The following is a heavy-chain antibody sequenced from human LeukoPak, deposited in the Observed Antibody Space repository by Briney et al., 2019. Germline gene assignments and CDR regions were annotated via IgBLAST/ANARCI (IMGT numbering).Heavy chain of an antibody. D-gene: IGHD3-22*01. CDR3: ARDASGYPWGYFDY. CDR1: GFTFSSYA. CDR2: ISYDGSNK. Sequence: PGGSLRLSCAASGFTFSSYAMHWVRQAPGKGLEWVAVISYDGSNKYYADSVKGRFTISRDNSKNTLYLQMNSLRAEDTAVYYCARDASGYPWGYFDYWGQGTLVTVSS. J-gene: IGHJ4*02. V-gene: IGHV3-30-3*01.